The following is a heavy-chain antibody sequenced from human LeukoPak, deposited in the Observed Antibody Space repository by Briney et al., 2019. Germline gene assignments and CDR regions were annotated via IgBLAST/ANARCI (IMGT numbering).Heavy chain of an antibody. V-gene: IGHV4-59*12. Sequence: SETLSLTCTVSGGSISSYYWSWIRQPPGKGLEWIGFIYYSGSTYYNPSLKSRVTISVDRSKNQFSLKLSSVTAADTAVYYCARGTYYYDSSGYSYYFDYWGQGTLVTVSS. CDR2: IYYSGST. J-gene: IGHJ4*02. D-gene: IGHD3-22*01. CDR1: GGSISSYY. CDR3: ARGTYYYDSSGYSYYFDY.